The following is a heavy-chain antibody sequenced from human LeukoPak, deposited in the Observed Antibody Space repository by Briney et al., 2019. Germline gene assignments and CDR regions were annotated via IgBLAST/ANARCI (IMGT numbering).Heavy chain of an antibody. CDR1: GFTFSSYA. CDR2: ISGSGGST. D-gene: IGHD6-6*01. J-gene: IGHJ4*02. Sequence: PGGSLRLSCAASGFTFSSYAMSWVRQAPGKGLEWVSAISGSGGSTYYADSVKGRFTISRDNSKNTLYLQMNSLRAEDTAVYYCAKGTEYSSSSGNYFDYWGQGTLVPVSS. V-gene: IGHV3-23*01. CDR3: AKGTEYSSSSGNYFDY.